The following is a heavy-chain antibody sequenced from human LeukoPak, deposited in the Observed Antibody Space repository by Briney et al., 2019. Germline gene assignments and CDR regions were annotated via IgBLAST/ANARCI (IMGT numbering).Heavy chain of an antibody. CDR1: GFTFSDYY. Sequence: GGSLRLSCAASGFTFSDYYMSWIRQAPGKGLEWVSYISSSGSTIYYADSVKGRFTISRDNAKNSLYLQMNSLRAEDTAVYYCASTLSEPWREMTTVTTGGLYGMDVWGQGTTVTVSS. D-gene: IGHD4-17*01. CDR3: ASTLSEPWREMTTVTTGGLYGMDV. CDR2: ISSSGSTI. V-gene: IGHV3-11*04. J-gene: IGHJ6*02.